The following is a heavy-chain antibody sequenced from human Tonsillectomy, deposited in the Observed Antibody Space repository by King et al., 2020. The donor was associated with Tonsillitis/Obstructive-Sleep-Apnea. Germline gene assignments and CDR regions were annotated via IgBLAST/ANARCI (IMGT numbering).Heavy chain of an antibody. V-gene: IGHV4-59*08. CDR3: AGRGILTGYGY. Sequence: QLQESGPGLVKPSETLSLTCTVSGGSIGSYYWSWIRQPPGKGLEWIGYMYYSGSTNYNPSLKSRVTISVDTSKSQFSLNLSSVTAAATAVYYCAGRGILTGYGYWGQGTLVTVSS. CDR1: GGSIGSYY. J-gene: IGHJ4*02. D-gene: IGHD3-9*01. CDR2: MYYSGST.